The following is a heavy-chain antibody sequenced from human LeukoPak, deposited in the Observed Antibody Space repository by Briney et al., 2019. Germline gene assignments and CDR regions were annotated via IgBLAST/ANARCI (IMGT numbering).Heavy chain of an antibody. Sequence: SETLPLTCTVSGGSVSSGSYYWSWIRQPPGKGLEWIGYIYYSGSTYYNPSLKSRVTISVDTSKNQFSLKLSSVTAADTAVYYCARSATVTTNPFDYWGQGTLVTVSS. D-gene: IGHD4-17*01. V-gene: IGHV4-61*01. CDR1: GGSVSSGSYY. J-gene: IGHJ4*02. CDR3: ARSATVTTNPFDY. CDR2: IYYSGST.